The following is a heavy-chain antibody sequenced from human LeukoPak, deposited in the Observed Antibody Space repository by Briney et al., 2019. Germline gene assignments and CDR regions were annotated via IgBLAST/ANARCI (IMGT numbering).Heavy chain of an antibody. CDR2: FDPEDGKR. V-gene: IGHV1-24*01. D-gene: IGHD2/OR15-2a*01. Sequence: VASVKVSCKVSGYTLTDLFMHWVRQAPGKGLEWMGGFDPEDGKRIFAEKFQGRVTMTEDTSTDTAYMELSSLTSEDTAVYYCSTLLSTNYLDHWGQGTLVTVSS. CDR3: STLLSTNYLDH. CDR1: GYTLTDLF. J-gene: IGHJ4*02.